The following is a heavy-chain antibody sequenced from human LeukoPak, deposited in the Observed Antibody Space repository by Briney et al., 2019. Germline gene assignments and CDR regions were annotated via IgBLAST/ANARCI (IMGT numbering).Heavy chain of an antibody. J-gene: IGHJ4*02. Sequence: GGSLRLSCDASGFSINTYTMYWVRQAPGQGLEWVSGIRNSDGMTYYADSVRGRFTISTDNSKNTLYLQMNSLRAEDTAIYYCARDERLLSFLKWGQGTLVTVSS. CDR2: IRNSDGMT. CDR3: ARDERLLSFLK. D-gene: IGHD3-3*01. V-gene: IGHV3-23*01. CDR1: GFSINTYT.